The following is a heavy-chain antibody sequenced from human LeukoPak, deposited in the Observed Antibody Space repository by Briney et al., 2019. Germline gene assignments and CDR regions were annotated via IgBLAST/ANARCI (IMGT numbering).Heavy chain of an antibody. CDR3: ARAAFYYDSSGHSPDFDY. Sequence: ASVKVSCKASGCTFTGYYMHWVRRAPGQGLEWMGWISPNTGATDYAQNFQGRVAMTRDTSISTAYMDLSRLRSDDTAVYYCARAAFYYDSSGHSPDFDYWGQGTLVTVSS. J-gene: IGHJ4*02. CDR2: ISPNTGAT. CDR1: GCTFTGYY. D-gene: IGHD3-22*01. V-gene: IGHV1-2*02.